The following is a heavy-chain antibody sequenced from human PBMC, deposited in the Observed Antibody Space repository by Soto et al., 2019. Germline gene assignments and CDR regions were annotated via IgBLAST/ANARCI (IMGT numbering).Heavy chain of an antibody. Sequence: GSLSLSCTASGFTFSDHHMSLIRQAPGKGLDWVSYISTSGSPLYYAYSVKCRFTISRDNAKNSLYLQMSSLRAEDTALYYCARDPDTTSKIDHWGQGTQVTVSS. CDR1: GFTFSDHH. J-gene: IGHJ4*02. CDR3: ARDPDTTSKIDH. CDR2: ISTSGSPL. V-gene: IGHV3-11*01. D-gene: IGHD1-1*01.